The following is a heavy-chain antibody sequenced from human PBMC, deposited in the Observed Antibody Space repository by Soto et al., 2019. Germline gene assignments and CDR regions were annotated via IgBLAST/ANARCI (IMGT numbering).Heavy chain of an antibody. D-gene: IGHD3-22*01. V-gene: IGHV4-61*01. Sequence: ASETLSLTCTVSGGSVSSGSYYWSWIRQPPGKGLEWIGYIYYSGSTNYNPPLKSRVTISVDTSKNQFSLKLSSVTAADTAVYYCASQERSYYDSSGYYWFDYWGQGTLVTVSS. J-gene: IGHJ4*02. CDR3: ASQERSYYDSSGYYWFDY. CDR1: GGSVSSGSYY. CDR2: IYYSGST.